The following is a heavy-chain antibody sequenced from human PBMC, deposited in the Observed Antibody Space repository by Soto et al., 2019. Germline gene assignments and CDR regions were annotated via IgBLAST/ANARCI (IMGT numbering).Heavy chain of an antibody. Sequence: ASVKVSCKASGYTFTGYYMHWVRQAPGQGLEWMGWINPNSGGTNYAQKFQGWVTMTRDTSISTAYMELSRLRSDDTAVYYCARDREKLERGANAFDIWGQGTMVTVSS. D-gene: IGHD1-1*01. CDR3: ARDREKLERGANAFDI. CDR1: GYTFTGYY. J-gene: IGHJ3*02. V-gene: IGHV1-2*04. CDR2: INPNSGGT.